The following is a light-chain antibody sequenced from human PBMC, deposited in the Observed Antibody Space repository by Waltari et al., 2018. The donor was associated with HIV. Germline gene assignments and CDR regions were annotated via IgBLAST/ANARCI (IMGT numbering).Light chain of an antibody. CDR2: DAS. CDR3: QQSYSSPLT. J-gene: IGKJ3*01. CDR1: QTVTNK. Sequence: DIQMTQSPSPLSASVGDSVSITCRASQTVTNKVNWYQQKPGIAPQVLIYDASTLQSGVPSRFRGGGSGTDFTLTITSLQPDDFATYFCQQSYSSPLTFGPGTKVDIK. V-gene: IGKV1-39*01.